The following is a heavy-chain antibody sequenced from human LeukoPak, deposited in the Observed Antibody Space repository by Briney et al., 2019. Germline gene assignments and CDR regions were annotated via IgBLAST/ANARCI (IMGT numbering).Heavy chain of an antibody. CDR1: GFIFSDAW. V-gene: IGHV3-15*01. Sequence: GGSLRLSCTISGFIFSDAWMSWVRQAPGKGLEWIGRIKSKTEGGTIDYGTPVKGRFTISRDDSKSTLYLQMNSLKTDDTAVYYCTLGMVATTGVRFDPWGQGTLVTVSS. D-gene: IGHD1-26*01. CDR3: TLGMVATTGVRFDP. CDR2: IKSKTEGGTI. J-gene: IGHJ5*02.